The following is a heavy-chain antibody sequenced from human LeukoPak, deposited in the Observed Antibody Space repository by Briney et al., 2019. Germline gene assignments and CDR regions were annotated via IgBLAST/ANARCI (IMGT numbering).Heavy chain of an antibody. J-gene: IGHJ4*02. D-gene: IGHD3-16*01. CDR2: IYYSGST. CDR1: GGSISSGGYY. V-gene: IGHV4-61*08. CDR3: ARGRWGSGVGYYFDY. Sequence: SETLSLTCTVSGGSISSGGYYWSWIRQPPGKGLEWIGYIYYSGSTNYNPSLKSRVTISVDTSKNQFSLRLSSVTAADTAVYYCARGRWGSGVGYYFDYWGQGTLVTVSS.